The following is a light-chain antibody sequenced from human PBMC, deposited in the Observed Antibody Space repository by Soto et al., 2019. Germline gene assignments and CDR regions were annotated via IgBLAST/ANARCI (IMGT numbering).Light chain of an antibody. CDR1: QDIRNE. J-gene: IGKJ1*01. CDR3: LQERDYPRT. V-gene: IGKV1-6*02. CDR2: AAS. Sequence: AIQLTQSPSSLSASVGDRVTITCRASQDIRNELGWYQQKPGKAPKFLIYAASSLRSGVPSRFSGSGSGTDFTLTITGLQPEEFATYYFLQERDYPRTFGQGTKVDIK.